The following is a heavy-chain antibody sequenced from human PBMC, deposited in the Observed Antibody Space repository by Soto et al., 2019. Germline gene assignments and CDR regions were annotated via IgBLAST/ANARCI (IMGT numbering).Heavy chain of an antibody. J-gene: IGHJ5*02. CDR3: TRSLRFVASGRDWFDP. CDR2: ITSGLYDATT. Sequence: EVQLVESGGGLVQPGRSLRLSCTPSGFTFGDFAMSWFRKAPGKGLEWIAFITSGLYDATTTYAASVKDRFTISRDDSKSIAYLQMNSLKTEDTAMYYCTRSLRFVASGRDWFDPWGQGTLVTVSS. V-gene: IGHV3-49*03. D-gene: IGHD2-15*01. CDR1: GFTFGDFA.